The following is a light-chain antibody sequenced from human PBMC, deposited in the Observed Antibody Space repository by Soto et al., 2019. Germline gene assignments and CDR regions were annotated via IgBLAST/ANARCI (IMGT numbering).Light chain of an antibody. CDR3: QQYNNLPLT. CDR1: QSVSSN. CDR2: VAS. Sequence: EIVMTQSPATLSVSPGERATLSCWASQSVSSNLAWYQQKPGQAPRLLIYVASTRATGIPARFSGSGSGTEFTLTISSLQSEDFAVYYCQQYNNLPLTFGGGTKVEI. J-gene: IGKJ4*01. V-gene: IGKV3-15*01.